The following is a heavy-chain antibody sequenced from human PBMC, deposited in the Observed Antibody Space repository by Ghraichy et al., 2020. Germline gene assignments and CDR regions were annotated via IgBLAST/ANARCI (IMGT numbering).Heavy chain of an antibody. CDR3: VRFRPFDY. Sequence: GGSLRLSCAASGFTFSNYWMSWVRQAPGKGLEWVANIKEDGSEKYYGDSVKGRFTIFRDNAKNSLYLQMNSLRAEDTAVYYCVRFRPFDYWGQGTLVPVSS. CDR1: GFTFSNYW. V-gene: IGHV3-7*01. J-gene: IGHJ4*02. CDR2: IKEDGSEK.